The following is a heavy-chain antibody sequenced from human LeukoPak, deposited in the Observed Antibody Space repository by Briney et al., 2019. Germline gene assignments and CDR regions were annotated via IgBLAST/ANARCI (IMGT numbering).Heavy chain of an antibody. CDR3: ARGDVLRYFDWPEGY. V-gene: IGHV1-2*02. CDR1: GYTFTGYY. D-gene: IGHD3-9*01. Sequence: ASVKVSCKASGYTFTGYYMHWVRQAPGQGLEWMGWINPNSGGTNYAQKFQGRVTMTRDTSISTAYMELSRLRSDDTAMYYCARGDVLRYFDWPEGYWGQGTLVTVSS. J-gene: IGHJ4*02. CDR2: INPNSGGT.